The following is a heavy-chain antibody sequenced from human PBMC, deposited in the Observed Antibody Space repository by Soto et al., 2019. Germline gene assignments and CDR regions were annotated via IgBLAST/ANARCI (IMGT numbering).Heavy chain of an antibody. CDR3: AVCRGATNRSHLAR. J-gene: IGHJ2*01. V-gene: IGHV3-23*01. D-gene: IGHD2-15*01. CDR1: GFSFSSYA. CDR2: ISDGGGST. Sequence: EVQLLESGGDLVQPGGSLRLSCSASGFSFSSYAMSWVRQAPGKGLEWVSDISDGGGSTYYAASVKGRFTISRDNSKVMLFLQMHSLSAEATAVYYCAVCRGATNRSHLARWGRGTLVSVSS.